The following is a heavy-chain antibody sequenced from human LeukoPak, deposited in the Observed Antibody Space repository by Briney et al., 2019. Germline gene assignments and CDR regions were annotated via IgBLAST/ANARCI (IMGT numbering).Heavy chain of an antibody. D-gene: IGHD5-12*01. Sequence: GGSLRLSCAAPGFTFSSYSMNWVRQAPGKGLEWVSSISSSSSYIYYADSVKGRFTISRDNAKNSLYLQMNSLRAEDTAVYYCARGGGYGQTGYFDYWGQGTLVTVSS. CDR2: ISSSSSYI. CDR1: GFTFSSYS. J-gene: IGHJ4*02. CDR3: ARGGGYGQTGYFDY. V-gene: IGHV3-21*01.